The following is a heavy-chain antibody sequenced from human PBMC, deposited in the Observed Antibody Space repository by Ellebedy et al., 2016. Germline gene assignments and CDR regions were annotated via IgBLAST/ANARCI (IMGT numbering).Heavy chain of an antibody. D-gene: IGHD3-10*01. J-gene: IGHJ6*02. V-gene: IGHV3-23*01. CDR1: GFTFSSYA. Sequence: GGSLRLSXAASGFTFSSYAMSWVRQAPGKGLEWVSAISGSGGSTYYADSVKGRFTISRDNSKNTLYLQMNSLRAEDTAVYYCAKGDYYGSGSYYYGMDVWGQGTTVTVSS. CDR2: ISGSGGST. CDR3: AKGDYYGSGSYYYGMDV.